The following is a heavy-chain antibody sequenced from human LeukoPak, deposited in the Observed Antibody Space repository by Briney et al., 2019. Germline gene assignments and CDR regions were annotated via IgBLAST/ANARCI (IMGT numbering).Heavy chain of an antibody. CDR2: ISGSGDNT. J-gene: IGHJ4*02. CDR1: GFTFSSYA. D-gene: IGHD3-22*01. Sequence: GGSPRLSCAASGFTFSSYAMSWVRQAPGKGLEWVSGISGSGDNTYYADSVKSRFTISRDNSKNTLYVQVNSLGTEDTAAYYCAKGSYYDSSGSFYFDYWGQGTLVTVSS. V-gene: IGHV3-23*01. CDR3: AKGSYYDSSGSFYFDY.